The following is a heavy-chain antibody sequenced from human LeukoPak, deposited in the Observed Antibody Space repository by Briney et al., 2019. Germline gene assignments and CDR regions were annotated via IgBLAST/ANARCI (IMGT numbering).Heavy chain of an antibody. CDR1: GYSFTSNW. J-gene: IGHJ4*02. CDR3: ARPPYYDFWNGYYPDY. Sequence: GESLKISCKSSGYSFTSNWIGWVRQMPGKGLEWMGILYPGDSETKYSPSFQGQVTISVDKSISTAYLQWSSLKASDTAMYYCARPPYYDFWNGYYPDYWGQGTLVTVSS. CDR2: LYPGDSET. D-gene: IGHD3-3*01. V-gene: IGHV5-51*01.